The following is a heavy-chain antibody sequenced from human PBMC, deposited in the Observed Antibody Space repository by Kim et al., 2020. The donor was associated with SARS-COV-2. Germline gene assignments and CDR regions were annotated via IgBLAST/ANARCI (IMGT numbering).Heavy chain of an antibody. CDR3: ARDSPSYGDYVGLYGMDV. J-gene: IGHJ6*02. Sequence: SRVTISVDTSKNQFSLKLSSVTAADTAVYYCARDSPSYGDYVGLYGMDVWGQGTTVTVSS. D-gene: IGHD4-17*01. V-gene: IGHV4-31*02.